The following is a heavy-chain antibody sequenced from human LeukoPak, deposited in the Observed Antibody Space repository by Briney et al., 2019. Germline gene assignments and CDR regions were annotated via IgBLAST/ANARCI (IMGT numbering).Heavy chain of an antibody. V-gene: IGHV3-23*01. Sequence: PGGSLRLSCAASGFTFSSYAMSWVRQAPGKGLEWVSAISGSGGSTYYADSVKGRFTISRDNSKNTLYLQMNSLRAEDTAVYYCAKVAIFGVVITDAFDIWGQGTMVTVSS. D-gene: IGHD3-3*01. CDR2: ISGSGGST. CDR3: AKVAIFGVVITDAFDI. J-gene: IGHJ3*02. CDR1: GFTFSSYA.